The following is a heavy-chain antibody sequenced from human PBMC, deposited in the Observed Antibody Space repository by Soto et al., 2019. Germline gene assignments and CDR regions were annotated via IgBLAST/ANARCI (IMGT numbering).Heavy chain of an antibody. Sequence: EVQLLKSGGGLVQPGGSLRLSCAASGFTFSSCVMSWVRQAPGKGLEWVSSISGSGGTTYYADSVKGRFTISRDNSKGTLYLQMNSLRADDTAVYFCAKIYCSGGSCYSVDSWGQGTLVTVSS. CDR2: ISGSGGTT. J-gene: IGHJ5*01. CDR1: GFTFSSCV. V-gene: IGHV3-23*01. CDR3: AKIYCSGGSCYSVDS. D-gene: IGHD2-15*01.